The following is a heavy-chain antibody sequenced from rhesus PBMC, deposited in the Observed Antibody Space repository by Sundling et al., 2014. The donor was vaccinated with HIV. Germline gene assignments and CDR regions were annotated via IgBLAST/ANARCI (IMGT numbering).Heavy chain of an antibody. CDR3: AILGGPKFDS. D-gene: IGHD3-34*01. CDR2: IKGDTGST. CDR1: SASISTYW. J-gene: IGHJ4*01. V-gene: IGHV4-80*01. Sequence: QVQLQESGPGLVKPSETLSLTCTVSSASISTYWWNWIRQPPGKGLEWIGEIKGDTGSTNHNPFLKSRVTISRDTSKNQFSLKVTSVTAADTAVYYCAILGGPKFDSWGQGVLVTVSS.